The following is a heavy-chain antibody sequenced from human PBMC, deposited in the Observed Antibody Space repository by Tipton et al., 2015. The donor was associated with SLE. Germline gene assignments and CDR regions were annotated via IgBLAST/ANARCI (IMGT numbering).Heavy chain of an antibody. CDR3: AKASMSNGYYRTNWFDL. CDR1: GSVSQYSFGGLW. D-gene: IGHD3-3*01. Sequence: SLRLSCIASGSVSQYSFGGLWMTWVRQAPGKGLEWVSSISGSGGSTYNADSVKGRFTVSRDNSQNTLFLQMNSLRVEDTGVYYCAKASMSNGYYRTNWFDLWGQGTLVTVSS. J-gene: IGHJ5*02. V-gene: IGHV3-23*01. CDR2: ISGSGGST.